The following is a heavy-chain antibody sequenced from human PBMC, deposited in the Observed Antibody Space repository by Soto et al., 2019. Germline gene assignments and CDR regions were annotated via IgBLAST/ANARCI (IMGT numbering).Heavy chain of an antibody. J-gene: IGHJ4*02. Sequence: GASVKVSCKASGGTFSSYAISWVRQAPGQGLEWMGGIIPIFGTANYAQKFQGRVTITADESTSTAYMELSSLRSEDTAVYYCASRGVATIGPSFDYWGQGTLVTVSS. CDR3: ASRGVATIGPSFDY. CDR1: GGTFSSYA. D-gene: IGHD5-12*01. CDR2: IIPIFGTA. V-gene: IGHV1-69*13.